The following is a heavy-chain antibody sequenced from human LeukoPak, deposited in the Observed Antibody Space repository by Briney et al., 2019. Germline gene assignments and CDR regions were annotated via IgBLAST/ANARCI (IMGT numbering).Heavy chain of an antibody. V-gene: IGHV1-2*02. CDR3: ARGYGAVAGNRAFDI. D-gene: IGHD6-19*01. CDR1: GYTFTGYY. CDR2: INPNSGGT. Sequence: ASVKVSCKASGYTFTGYYMHWVRQAPGQGLEWMGWINPNSGGTNYAQKFQGRVTMTRNTSISTAYMELSSLRSEDTAVYYCARGYGAVAGNRAFDIWGQGTMVTVSS. J-gene: IGHJ3*02.